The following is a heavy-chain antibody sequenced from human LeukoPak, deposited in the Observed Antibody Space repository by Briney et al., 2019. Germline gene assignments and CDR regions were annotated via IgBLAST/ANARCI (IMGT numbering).Heavy chain of an antibody. D-gene: IGHD1-26*01. CDR2: FSGSGGST. J-gene: IGHJ4*02. Sequence: GGSLRLSCAASGFTFSSYAMSWVRQAPGKGLECVSAFSGSGGSTNCADSVKGRFTISRDNSKNTLYLQMNSLRAEDTAVYYCAKAPSPYSGSLQPFDYWGQGALVTVSS. CDR1: GFTFSSYA. CDR3: AKAPSPYSGSLQPFDY. V-gene: IGHV3-23*01.